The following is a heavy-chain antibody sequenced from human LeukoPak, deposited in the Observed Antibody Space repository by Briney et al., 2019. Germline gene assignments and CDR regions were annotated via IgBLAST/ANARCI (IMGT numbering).Heavy chain of an antibody. CDR2: IGTAGDT. CDR1: GFTFSSYD. D-gene: IGHD3-22*01. J-gene: IGHJ3*02. CDR3: AKGGNYYDSSGYYYPNAFDI. V-gene: IGHV3-13*01. Sequence: GGSLRLSCAASGFTFSSYDMHWVRQATGKGLEWVSAIGTAGDTYYPGSVKGRFTISRDNAKNSLYLQMNSLRAEDTALYYCAKGGNYYDSSGYYYPNAFDIWGQGTMVTVSS.